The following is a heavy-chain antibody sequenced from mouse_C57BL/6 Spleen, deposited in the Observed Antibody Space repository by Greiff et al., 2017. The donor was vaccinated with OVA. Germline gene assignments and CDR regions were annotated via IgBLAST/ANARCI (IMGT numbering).Heavy chain of an antibody. CDR2: INPSSGYT. CDR3: ARSYYGSPDWYFDV. Sequence: QVQLQQSGAELAKPGASVKLSCKASGYTFTSYWMHWVKQRPGQGLEWIGYINPSSGYTKYNQKFKDKATLTADKSSGTAYMQLSSLTYEDSAVYYCARSYYGSPDWYFDVWGTGTTVTVSS. V-gene: IGHV1-7*01. J-gene: IGHJ1*03. CDR1: GYTFTSYW. D-gene: IGHD1-1*01.